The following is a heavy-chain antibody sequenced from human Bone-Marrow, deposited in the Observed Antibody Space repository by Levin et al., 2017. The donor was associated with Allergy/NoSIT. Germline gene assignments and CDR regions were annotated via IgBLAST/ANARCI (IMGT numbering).Heavy chain of an antibody. D-gene: IGHD4-17*01. J-gene: IGHJ6*02. V-gene: IGHV3-30*04. CDR1: HFSMDNYA. CDR2: ISFDGSHK. Sequence: RAGGSLRLSCTASHFSMDNYALHWVRQAPGKGLEWVAIISFDGSHKTYADSVKGRFSISRDNSRNTLFLRMNSLRPDDTGLYFCARDMWPSTVITEINGIDVWGQGTTVTVSS. CDR3: ARDMWPSTVITEINGIDV.